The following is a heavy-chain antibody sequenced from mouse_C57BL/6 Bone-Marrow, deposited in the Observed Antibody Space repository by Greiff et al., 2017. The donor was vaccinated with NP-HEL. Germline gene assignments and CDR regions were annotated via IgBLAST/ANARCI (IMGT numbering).Heavy chain of an antibody. CDR3: VRQNYYGSSCGYFDY. CDR2: IRSKSNNYAT. V-gene: IGHV10-1*01. D-gene: IGHD1-1*01. Sequence: DVMLVESGGGLVQPKGSLKLSCAASGFSFNTYAMNWVRQAPGKGLEWVARIRSKSNNYATYYADSVKDRFTISRDDSESMLYLQMNNLKTEDTAMYYCVRQNYYGSSCGYFDYWGQGTTLTVSS. J-gene: IGHJ2*01. CDR1: GFSFNTYA.